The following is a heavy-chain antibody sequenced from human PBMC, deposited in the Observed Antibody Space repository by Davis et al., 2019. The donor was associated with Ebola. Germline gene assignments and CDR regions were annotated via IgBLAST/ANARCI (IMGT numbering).Heavy chain of an antibody. V-gene: IGHV3-33*01. Sequence: GESLKISCAASGFTFSSYGMHWVRQAPGKGLEWVAVIWYDGSNKYYADSVKGRFTISRDNSKNTLYLQMNSLRAEDTAVYYCAREGNTAMAAYYFDYWGQGTLVTVSS. CDR1: GFTFSSYG. D-gene: IGHD5-18*01. CDR2: IWYDGSNK. J-gene: IGHJ4*02. CDR3: AREGNTAMAAYYFDY.